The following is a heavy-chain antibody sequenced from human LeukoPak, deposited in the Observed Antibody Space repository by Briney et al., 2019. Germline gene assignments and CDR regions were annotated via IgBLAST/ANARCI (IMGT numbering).Heavy chain of an antibody. J-gene: IGHJ4*02. CDR2: IYTSGST. CDR1: GGSISSYY. Sequence: SETLSLTCTVSGGSISSYYWSWIRQPAGKGLEWIGRIYTSGSTNYNPSLKSRVTMSVDTSKNQFSLKLSSVTAADTAVYYCASYYRPRARFDYWGQGTLVTVSS. V-gene: IGHV4-4*07. CDR3: ASYYRPRARFDY. D-gene: IGHD3-22*01.